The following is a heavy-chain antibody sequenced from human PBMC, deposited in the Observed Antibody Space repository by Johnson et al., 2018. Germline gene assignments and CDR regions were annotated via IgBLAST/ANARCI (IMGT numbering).Heavy chain of an antibody. Sequence: VQLVESGGGVVQPGRSLRLSCAASGFTFSSYGMHWVRQAPGKGLEWVAVISYAGSNKYYADSVKGRFTISRDNSKNTLYLQMNSLRAEDTAVYYCAKVVVPAVQNYYYYDMDVWGKGTTVTVSS. V-gene: IGHV3-30*18. D-gene: IGHD2-2*01. CDR2: ISYAGSNK. CDR1: GFTFSSYG. CDR3: AKVVVPAVQNYYYYDMDV. J-gene: IGHJ6*03.